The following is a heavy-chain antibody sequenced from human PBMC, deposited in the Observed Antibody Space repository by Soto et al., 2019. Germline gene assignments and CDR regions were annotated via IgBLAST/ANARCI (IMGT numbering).Heavy chain of an antibody. CDR1: GGSISSYY. CDR2: IYYSGST. V-gene: IGHV4-59*01. J-gene: IGHJ4*02. Sequence: SETLSLPCTVSGGSISSYYWSWIRQPPGKGLEWIGYIYYSGSTNYNPSLKSRVTISVDTSKNQFSLKLSSVTAADTAVYYCARGARRGYSSIWGQGTLVTVS. CDR3: ARGARRGYSSI. D-gene: IGHD5-18*01.